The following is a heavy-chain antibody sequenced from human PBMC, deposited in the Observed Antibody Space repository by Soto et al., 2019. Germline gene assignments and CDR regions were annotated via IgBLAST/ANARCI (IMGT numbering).Heavy chain of an antibody. J-gene: IGHJ6*02. CDR1: GFTFSSYW. CDR2: INSDGSST. V-gene: IGHV3-74*01. Sequence: EVQLVESGGGLVQPGGSLRLSCAASGFTFSSYWMHWVRQAPGKGLVWVSRINSDGSSTSYADSVKGRCTISRDNAKNTLYLQMNSLRAEDTAVYYCAREVGAEMATIKKPHYYYGMDVWGQGTTVTVSS. D-gene: IGHD5-12*01. CDR3: AREVGAEMATIKKPHYYYGMDV.